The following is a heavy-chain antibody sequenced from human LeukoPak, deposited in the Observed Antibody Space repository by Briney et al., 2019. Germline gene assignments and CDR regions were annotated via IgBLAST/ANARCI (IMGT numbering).Heavy chain of an antibody. Sequence: GGSLRLSCTASGFIFSNYGMDWVRQAPGKGLEWVSYIGSNIKSIDYADSVKGRFTISRDNSQNTLFLQMNSLRAEDTAMYYCARDAQRGFDYSNSLEYWGHGTLVTVSS. CDR1: GFIFSNYG. V-gene: IGHV3-48*01. CDR2: IGSNIKSI. CDR3: ARDAQRGFDYSNSLEY. D-gene: IGHD4-11*01. J-gene: IGHJ4*01.